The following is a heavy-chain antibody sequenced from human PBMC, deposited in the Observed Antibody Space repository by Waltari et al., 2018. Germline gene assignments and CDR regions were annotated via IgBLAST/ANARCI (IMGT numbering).Heavy chain of an antibody. CDR1: GGTFSSYA. D-gene: IGHD3-3*01. CDR2: IIPIFGTA. Sequence: QVQLVQSGAEVKKPGSSVKVSCKASGGTFSSYAISWVRQAPGQGLEWMGGIIPIFGTANYPQKFQGRVTITADESTSTAYMELSSLRSEDTAVYYCARLGGDYDFWSGSHNWFDPWGQGTLVTVSS. V-gene: IGHV1-69*01. J-gene: IGHJ5*02. CDR3: ARLGGDYDFWSGSHNWFDP.